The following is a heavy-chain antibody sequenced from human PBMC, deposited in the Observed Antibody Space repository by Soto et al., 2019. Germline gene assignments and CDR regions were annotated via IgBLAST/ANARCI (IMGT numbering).Heavy chain of an antibody. V-gene: IGHV4-59*01. CDR2: IYYSGST. Sequence: QVQLQESGPGLVKPSETLSLTCTVSGGSISSYYWSWIRQPPGKGLEWIGYIYYSGSTNYNPSLKSRVTISVDTSKNQFSLKLSSVTAADTAVYYCARDRTGYDFWSGLFDYWGQGTLVTVSS. J-gene: IGHJ4*02. D-gene: IGHD3-3*01. CDR3: ARDRTGYDFWSGLFDY. CDR1: GGSISSYY.